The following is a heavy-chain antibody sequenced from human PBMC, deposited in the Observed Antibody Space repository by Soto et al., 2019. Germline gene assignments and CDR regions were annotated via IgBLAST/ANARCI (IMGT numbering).Heavy chain of an antibody. CDR2: INPSGGST. CDR1: GYTFTSYY. V-gene: IGHV1-46*01. Sequence: ASVKLSCKASGYTFTSYYMHWVRQAPGQGLEWMGIINPSGGSTSYAQKFQGRVTMTRDTSTSTVYMELSSLRSEDTAVYYCARDLEHYYDSSGYLLDWGQGTLVTVSS. J-gene: IGHJ4*02. CDR3: ARDLEHYYDSSGYLLD. D-gene: IGHD3-22*01.